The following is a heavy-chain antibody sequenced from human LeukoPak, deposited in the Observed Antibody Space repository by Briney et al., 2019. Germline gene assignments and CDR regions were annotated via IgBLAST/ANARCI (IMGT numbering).Heavy chain of an antibody. CDR3: ASRGVGATSHFDY. D-gene: IGHD1-26*01. Sequence: PSETLSLTCAVYGGSFSGYYWSWIRQPPGKGLEWIGSIYYSGSTYYNPSLKSRVTISVDTSKNQFSLKLSSVTAADTAVYYCASRGVGATSHFDYWGQGTLVTVSS. V-gene: IGHV4-34*01. J-gene: IGHJ4*02. CDR1: GGSFSGYY. CDR2: IYYSGST.